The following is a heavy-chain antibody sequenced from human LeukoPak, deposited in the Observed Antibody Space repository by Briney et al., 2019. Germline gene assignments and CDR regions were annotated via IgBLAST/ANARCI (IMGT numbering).Heavy chain of an antibody. CDR1: GYTFTGYY. J-gene: IGHJ5*02. Sequence: ASVKLSCKASGYTFTGYYMHWVRQAPGQGLEWMGCINPNSGGTNYAQKFQGRVTMTRDTPISTAYMELSRLRSDDTAVYYCARDRGNWNDNLWFDPWGQGTLVTVSS. D-gene: IGHD1-1*01. CDR2: INPNSGGT. CDR3: ARDRGNWNDNLWFDP. V-gene: IGHV1-2*02.